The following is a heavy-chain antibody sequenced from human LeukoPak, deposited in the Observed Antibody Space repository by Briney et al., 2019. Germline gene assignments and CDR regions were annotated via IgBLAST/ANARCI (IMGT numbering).Heavy chain of an antibody. CDR2: IYYSGST. CDR1: GGSISSGGYY. D-gene: IGHD2-2*02. J-gene: IGHJ4*02. CDR3: ARVDGGYCSSTSCYNFDY. Sequence: PSQTLSLTCTVSGGSISSGGYYWSWIRQHPGKGLEWIGYIYYSGSTYYNPSLKSRVTISVDTSKNQFSLKLSSVTAADTAVYYCARVDGGYCSSTSCYNFDYCGQGTLVTVSS. V-gene: IGHV4-31*03.